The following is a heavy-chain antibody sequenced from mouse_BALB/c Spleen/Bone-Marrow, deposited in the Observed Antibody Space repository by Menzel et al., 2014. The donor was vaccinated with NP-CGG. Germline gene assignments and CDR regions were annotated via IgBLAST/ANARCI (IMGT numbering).Heavy chain of an antibody. D-gene: IGHD2-4*01. CDR2: ISNGGGST. CDR1: GFTFSDYY. Sequence: EVKLVESGGGLVQPGGSLKLSCATSGFTFSDYYMYWVRQTPEKRLEWVAYISNGGGSTYYPDTVKGRFIISRDNAKNTLYLQMSRLKSEDTAMYYCARHNYDETWFAYWGQGTLVTVSA. CDR3: ARHNYDETWFAY. J-gene: IGHJ3*01. V-gene: IGHV5-12*02.